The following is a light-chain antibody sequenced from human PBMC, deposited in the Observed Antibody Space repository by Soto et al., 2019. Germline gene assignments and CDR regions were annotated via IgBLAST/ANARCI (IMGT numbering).Light chain of an antibody. J-gene: IGLJ1*01. CDR1: ISDVRGYNY. CDR2: EVS. CDR3: SPYTSSSTPHYV. Sequence: SPRQPADSVSGFPGQSVSISCTGTISDVRGYNYVSWYQQHPGKAPKLMIYEVSNRPSGVSNRFSGSKSGNTASLTISARQAEEEADYYCSPYTSSSTPHYVFGTGTKVTVL. V-gene: IGLV2-14*01.